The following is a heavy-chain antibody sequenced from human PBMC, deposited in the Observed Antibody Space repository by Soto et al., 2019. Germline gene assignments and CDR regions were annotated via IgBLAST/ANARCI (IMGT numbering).Heavy chain of an antibody. CDR1: GYRFTSYW. V-gene: IGHV5-10-1*01. Sequence: PGESLKISCKASGYRFTSYWITWVRQMPGKGLEWMGRIAASDSSTNYSPSFRGHFTISSDRSTNTAYLQWNSLKASDTAMYYCARGVKMATPHKYDFGYWGKGTRVPV. CDR3: ARGVKMATPHKYDFGY. J-gene: IGHJ4*02. CDR2: IAASDSST. D-gene: IGHD5-12*01.